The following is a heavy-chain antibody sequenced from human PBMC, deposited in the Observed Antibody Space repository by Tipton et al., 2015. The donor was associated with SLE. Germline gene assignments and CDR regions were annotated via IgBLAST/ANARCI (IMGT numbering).Heavy chain of an antibody. Sequence: TLSLTCTVSGGSISSHYWSWIRQPPGKGLEWIGYIYYSGSTYYNPSLKSRVTISVDTSKNQFSLKLSSVTAADTAVYYCAREQWLVLWGYFDYWGQGSLVTVSS. D-gene: IGHD6-19*01. CDR1: GGSISSHY. CDR2: IYYSGST. V-gene: IGHV4-30-4*01. CDR3: AREQWLVLWGYFDY. J-gene: IGHJ4*02.